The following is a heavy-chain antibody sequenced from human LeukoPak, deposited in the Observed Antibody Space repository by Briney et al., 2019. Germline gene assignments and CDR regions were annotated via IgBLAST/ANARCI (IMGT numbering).Heavy chain of an antibody. CDR3: AKEGGWYGYYMDV. Sequence: GGSLRLSCAASGFTFSSYAMHWVRQAPGKGLEYVSAISSNGGSTYYANSVKGRFTISRDNSKNTLYLQMGSLRAEDMAVYYCAKEGGWYGYYMDVWGKGTTVTVSS. D-gene: IGHD6-19*01. CDR1: GFTFSSYA. CDR2: ISSNGGST. V-gene: IGHV3-64*01. J-gene: IGHJ6*03.